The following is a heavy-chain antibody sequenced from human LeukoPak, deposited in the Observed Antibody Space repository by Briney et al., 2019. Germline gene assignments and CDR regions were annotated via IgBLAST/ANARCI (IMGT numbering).Heavy chain of an antibody. CDR2: IYYSGST. CDR1: GGSISSDTYY. CDR3: ARAGSYDTSSGWFDP. J-gene: IGHJ5*02. D-gene: IGHD2-2*01. Sequence: SETQSLTCTVSGGSISSDTYYWTWIRQHPGKGLEWIGYIYYSGSTYYNPSLKSRVTISVDTSKNQFSLKLSSVTAADTAVYYCARAGSYDTSSGWFDPWGQGTLVTVSS. V-gene: IGHV4-31*03.